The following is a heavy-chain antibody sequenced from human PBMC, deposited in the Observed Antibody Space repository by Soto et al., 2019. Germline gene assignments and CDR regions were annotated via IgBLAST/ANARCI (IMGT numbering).Heavy chain of an antibody. CDR1: GFTFNMYA. CDR2: ISDGGGRT. CDR3: AKGLAVTRAASDY. D-gene: IGHD6-19*01. J-gene: IGHJ4*02. Sequence: EVQLLESGGDLVQPGGSLRLSCAASGFTFNMYAMSWVRQAPGKGLEWVSAISDGGGRTYYTDSVKGRLSISRDISKNTLYLQMNTLRAVDTPVYDRAKGLAVTRAASDYWGQGTLVTVSS. V-gene: IGHV3-23*01.